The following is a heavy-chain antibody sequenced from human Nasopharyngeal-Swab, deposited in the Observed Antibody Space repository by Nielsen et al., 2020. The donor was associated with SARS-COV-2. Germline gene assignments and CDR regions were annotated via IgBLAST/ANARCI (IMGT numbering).Heavy chain of an antibody. J-gene: IGHJ3*02. CDR3: ARESLLWFRELHAFDI. CDR2: INHSGST. Sequence: GSLRLSCAVYGGSFSGYYWSWIRQPPGKGLEWIGEINHSGSTNYNPSLKSRVTISVDTSKNQFSLKLSSVTAADTAVYYCARESLLWFRELHAFDIWGQGTMVTVSS. V-gene: IGHV4-34*01. CDR1: GGSFSGYY. D-gene: IGHD3-10*01.